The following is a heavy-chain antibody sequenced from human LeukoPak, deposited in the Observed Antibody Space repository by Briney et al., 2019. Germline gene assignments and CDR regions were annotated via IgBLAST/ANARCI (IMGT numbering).Heavy chain of an antibody. V-gene: IGHV4-59*11. CDR3: VKIKPGGASFDY. J-gene: IGHJ4*02. CDR1: GVSISNHY. Sequence: KPSETLSLTCTVSGVSISNHYWSWIRQSPERGLEWIGYLTPIGSTHYEPSLNSRVTISVDTSKNQFSLKLSSVIAADTALYYCVKIKPGGASFDYRGQGTLVTVSS. D-gene: IGHD1-26*01. CDR2: LTPIGST.